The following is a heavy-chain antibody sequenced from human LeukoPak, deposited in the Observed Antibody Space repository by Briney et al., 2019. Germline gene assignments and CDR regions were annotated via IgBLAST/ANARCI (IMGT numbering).Heavy chain of an antibody. Sequence: ASVKVSCKASGYTFTSYGISWVRQAPGQGLEWMEWTSAYNGNTNYAQKLQGRVTMTTDTSTSTAYMELRSLRSDDTAVYYCAKAIFAVVTLYYFDYWGQGTLLTVSS. J-gene: IGHJ4*02. CDR3: AKAIFAVVTLYYFDY. V-gene: IGHV1-18*01. D-gene: IGHD3-3*02. CDR2: TSAYNGNT. CDR1: GYTFTSYG.